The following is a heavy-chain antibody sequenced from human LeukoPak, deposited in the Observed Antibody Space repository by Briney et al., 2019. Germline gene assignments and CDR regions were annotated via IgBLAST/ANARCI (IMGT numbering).Heavy chain of an antibody. CDR1: GGSISSGSYY. CDR3: ARELTSPYYYDSSGYAFDI. D-gene: IGHD3-22*01. V-gene: IGHV4-61*01. J-gene: IGHJ3*02. CDR2: IYYSGST. Sequence: SETLSLTCTVSGGSISSGSYYWSWIRQPPGKGLEWIGYIYYSGSTNYNPSLKSRVTISVDTSKKQFSLKLSSVTAADTAVYYCARELTSPYYYDSSGYAFDIWGQGTMVTVSS.